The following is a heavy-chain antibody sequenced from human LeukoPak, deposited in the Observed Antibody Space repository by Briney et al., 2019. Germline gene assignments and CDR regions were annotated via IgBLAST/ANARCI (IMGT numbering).Heavy chain of an antibody. D-gene: IGHD2-2*03. CDR1: GGSINSYY. Sequence: SETLSLTCTVSGGSINSYYWSWIRQPPGKGLEWIAYIYYSGSTNYNPSLKSRVTISVDTSKNQFSLKLSSVTAADTAVYYCARDGDCSSTSCYSYYYYYYMDVWGKGTTVTVSS. V-gene: IGHV4-59*12. CDR3: ARDGDCSSTSCYSYYYYYYMDV. J-gene: IGHJ6*03. CDR2: IYYSGST.